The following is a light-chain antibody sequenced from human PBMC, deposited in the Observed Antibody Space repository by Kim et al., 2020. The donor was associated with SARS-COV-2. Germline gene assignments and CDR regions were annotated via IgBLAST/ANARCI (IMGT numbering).Light chain of an antibody. CDR2: RNN. J-gene: IGLJ2*01. Sequence: ELTQPPSASGTPGQRVTISCSGSSSNIGSNYVYWYQQLPGTAPKLLIYRNNQRPSGVRDRFSGSKSGTSASLAISGLRSEDEADYYCAAWDDSLSGRVFGGGTQLTVL. V-gene: IGLV1-47*01. CDR1: SSNIGSNY. CDR3: AAWDDSLSGRV.